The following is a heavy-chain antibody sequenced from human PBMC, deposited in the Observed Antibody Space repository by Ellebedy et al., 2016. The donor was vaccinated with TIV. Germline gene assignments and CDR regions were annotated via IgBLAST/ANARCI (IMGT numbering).Heavy chain of an antibody. J-gene: IGHJ4*02. CDR1: GFTFSSYA. Sequence: GESLKISXAASGFTFSSYAMSWVRQAPGKGLEWVSAISGSGGSTYYADSVKGRFTISRDNSKNTLYLQMNSLRAEDTAVYYCAKNGWLQLYYFDYWGQGTLVTVSS. V-gene: IGHV3-23*01. CDR2: ISGSGGST. D-gene: IGHD5-24*01. CDR3: AKNGWLQLYYFDY.